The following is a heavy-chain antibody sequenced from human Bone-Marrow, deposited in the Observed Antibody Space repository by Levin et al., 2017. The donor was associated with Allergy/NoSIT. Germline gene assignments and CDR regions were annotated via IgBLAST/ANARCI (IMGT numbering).Heavy chain of an antibody. CDR3: ARESGSTSYFDF. J-gene: IGHJ4*02. CDR2: VIAVFGTV. V-gene: IGHV1-69*13. D-gene: IGHD2-2*01. CDR1: GGIFNSYR. Sequence: GASVKVSCKASGGIFNSYRISWVRQAPGQGLEWMGEVIAVFGTVNYAQNFQDRVTISADESTGTAFLELSGLKSADTAVYFCARESGSTSYFDFWGQGTLVTVPS.